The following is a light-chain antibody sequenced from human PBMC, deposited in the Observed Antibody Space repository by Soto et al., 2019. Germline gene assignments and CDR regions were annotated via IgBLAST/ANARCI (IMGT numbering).Light chain of an antibody. J-gene: IGKJ1*01. V-gene: IGKV3-20*01. CDR2: GAS. CDR3: QQYGSSSWT. CDR1: QSVSSN. Sequence: EIVLTQSPDTLSLSPGERATLSCRASQSVSSNLAWYQQKPGQAPRLLIYGASTRATGIPDRFSGSGSGTDFTLTISRLEPEDFAVYYCQQYGSSSWTFGQGTKADIK.